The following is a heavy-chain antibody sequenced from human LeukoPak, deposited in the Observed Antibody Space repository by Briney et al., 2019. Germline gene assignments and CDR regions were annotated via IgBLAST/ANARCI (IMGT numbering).Heavy chain of an antibody. D-gene: IGHD6-19*01. CDR3: ARGVIEVAGHNGFAP. J-gene: IGHJ5*02. CDR1: GGTFSSYA. CDR2: IIPIFGTA. V-gene: IGHV1-69*01. Sequence: GASVKVSCKASGGTFSSYAISWVRQAPGQGLEWMGGIIPIFGTANYAQKFQGRVTITADESTSTAYMELSSLRSEDTAVYFCARGVIEVAGHNGFAPWGQGTLVTVSS.